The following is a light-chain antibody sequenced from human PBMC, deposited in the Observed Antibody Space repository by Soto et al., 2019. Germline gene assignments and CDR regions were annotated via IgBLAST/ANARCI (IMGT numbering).Light chain of an antibody. CDR1: SGHSSYA. Sequence: QSVLTQSPSASASLGASVKLTCTLSSGHSSYAIAWHQQQPEKGPRYLMKLNSDGSHSKGDGIPDRFSGSSSGAERYLTISRLRSEDEADDYCQTWGTGIPRVFGGGTKVTVL. J-gene: IGLJ3*02. CDR3: QTWGTGIPRV. V-gene: IGLV4-69*01. CDR2: LNSDGSH.